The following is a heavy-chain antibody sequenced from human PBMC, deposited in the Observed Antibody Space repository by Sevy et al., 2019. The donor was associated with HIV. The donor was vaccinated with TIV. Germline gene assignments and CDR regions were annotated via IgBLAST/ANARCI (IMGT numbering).Heavy chain of an antibody. D-gene: IGHD3-22*01. CDR1: GFTVSDNH. Sequence: GGSLRLSCAASGFTVSDNHMNWVRQAPGKGLEWVSVIYSSDRTDYADSVKGRFTVSRANSKNTLYLQMNSLRAEETAVYYCARDRVTYYYDSSGYYTSGYGMDVWGQGTTVTVSS. V-gene: IGHV3-53*01. J-gene: IGHJ6*02. CDR2: IYSSDRT. CDR3: ARDRVTYYYDSSGYYTSGYGMDV.